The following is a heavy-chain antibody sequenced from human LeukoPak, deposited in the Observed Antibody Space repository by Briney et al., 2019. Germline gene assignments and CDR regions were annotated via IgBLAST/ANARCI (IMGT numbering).Heavy chain of an antibody. Sequence: SETLSLTCAVYGGSFSGYYWSWIRQPPGKGLEWIEEINHSGSTNYNPSLKSRVTISVDTSKNQFSLKLSSVTAADTAVYYCASVARRYSSSSPPGFYYYYYYYMDVWGKGTTVTVSS. CDR1: GGSFSGYY. CDR2: INHSGST. J-gene: IGHJ6*03. D-gene: IGHD6-6*01. CDR3: ASVARRYSSSSPPGFYYYYYYYMDV. V-gene: IGHV4-34*01.